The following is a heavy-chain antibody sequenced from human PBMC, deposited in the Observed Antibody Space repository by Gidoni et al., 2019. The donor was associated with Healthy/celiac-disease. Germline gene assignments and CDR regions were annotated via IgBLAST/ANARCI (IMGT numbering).Heavy chain of an antibody. D-gene: IGHD4-17*01. CDR1: GFSLSTSGMC. J-gene: IGHJ4*02. CDR2: IDWDDDK. Sequence: QVTLRESGPALVKPTQTLTLTCPFSGFSLSTSGMCVSWIRQPPGQALEWLARIDWDDDKYYSTSLKTRLTISKDTSKNQVVLTMTNMDPVDTATYYCARWETTVDYFDYWGQGTLVTVSS. V-gene: IGHV2-70*15. CDR3: ARWETTVDYFDY.